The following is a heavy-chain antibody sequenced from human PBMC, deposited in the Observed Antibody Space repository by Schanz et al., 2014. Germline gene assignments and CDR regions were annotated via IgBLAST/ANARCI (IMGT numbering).Heavy chain of an antibody. J-gene: IGHJ4*02. CDR1: GFTFSSYS. Sequence: EVQLVESGGGLVQPGGSLRLSCTASGFTFSSYSMNWVRQAPGKGLEWVSAMNESHSTIYYADSVRGRFTISRDNSKNTVYLQMNSLRPGDTAVYYCARIGGSVFDYWAQGTLVTVSS. CDR3: ARIGGSVFDY. D-gene: IGHD3-10*01. CDR2: MNESHSTI. V-gene: IGHV3-48*01.